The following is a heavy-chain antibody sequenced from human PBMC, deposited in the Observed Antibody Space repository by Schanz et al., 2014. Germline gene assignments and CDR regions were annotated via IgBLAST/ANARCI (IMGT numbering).Heavy chain of an antibody. CDR3: ARDQYYFGSGNPFDI. J-gene: IGHJ3*02. Sequence: PASRFAFSNCGMHWVRQAPGKGLEWVAFIRYDASNEYYADSVKGRFTISRDNSKNTLYLLLNSLRAEDTAVYYCARDQYYFGSGNPFDIWGQGTMVTVSS. D-gene: IGHD3-10*01. CDR2: IRYDASNE. V-gene: IGHV3-30*02. CDR1: RFAFSNCG.